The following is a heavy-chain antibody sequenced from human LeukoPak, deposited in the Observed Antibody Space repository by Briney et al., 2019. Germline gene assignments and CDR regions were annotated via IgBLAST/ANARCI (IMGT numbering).Heavy chain of an antibody. D-gene: IGHD2/OR15-2a*01. CDR3: ARVSTGTLDAFDI. CDR1: GGSISSYY. Sequence: PSETLSLTCNVSGGSISSYYRSWIRQPPGKGLEWIGYIYYSGSTNYNPSLKSRVTISVDTSKNQFSLKLSSVTAADTAVYYCARVSTGTLDAFDIWGQGTMVTVSS. V-gene: IGHV4-59*01. J-gene: IGHJ3*02. CDR2: IYYSGST.